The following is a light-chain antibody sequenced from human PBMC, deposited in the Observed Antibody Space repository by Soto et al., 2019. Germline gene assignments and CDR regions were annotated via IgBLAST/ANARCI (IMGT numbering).Light chain of an antibody. CDR3: QQRSSWPLT. Sequence: EIVLTQSPGTLSLSPGERATLSCRASQSGSDSYLAWYQQKPGQPPRLLIYGVSSRAYGIPDRFSGSGSGTDFTLTISSLEPEDFAIYYCQQRSSWPLTFGQGTRLEIK. J-gene: IGKJ5*01. V-gene: IGKV3D-20*02. CDR1: QSGSDSY. CDR2: GVS.